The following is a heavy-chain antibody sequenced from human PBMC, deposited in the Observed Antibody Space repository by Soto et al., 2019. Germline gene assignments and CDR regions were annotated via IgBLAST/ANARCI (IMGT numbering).Heavy chain of an antibody. CDR2: ISAYNGNT. CDR1: CYTFTSYG. J-gene: IGHJ4*02. D-gene: IGHD2-15*01. V-gene: IGHV1-18*01. Sequence: SGEVPFKASCYTFTSYGISWVRQAPGQGLEWMGWISAYNGNTNYAQKLQGRVTMATDTSTSTAYMELRSLRSDDTAVYYCARRGECSGGSCPPLSYWGQGTLVTVSS. CDR3: ARRGECSGGSCPPLSY.